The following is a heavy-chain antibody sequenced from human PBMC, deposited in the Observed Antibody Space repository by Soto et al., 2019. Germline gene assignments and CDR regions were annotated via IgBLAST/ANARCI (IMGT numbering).Heavy chain of an antibody. V-gene: IGHV3-30-3*01. CDR2: ISPDGNKA. J-gene: IGHJ3*02. CDR3: VRGPSHGAFDI. CDR1: GSTFSSYD. Sequence: QVQLVESGGDVVQPGRSLRLSCAASGSTFSSYDIHWVRQAPGKGLEWVAHISPDGNKAYYADSVKGRFIISRDNARKTVYLKVNSVRPEDTAVCHCVRGPSHGAFDIWGQGTLVTVSS.